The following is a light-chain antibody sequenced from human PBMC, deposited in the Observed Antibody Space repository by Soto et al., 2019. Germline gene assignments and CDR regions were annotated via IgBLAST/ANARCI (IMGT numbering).Light chain of an antibody. V-gene: IGKV3-15*01. J-gene: IGKJ4*01. CDR3: QQYSKWPLT. CDR1: QSLYSN. CDR2: ATS. Sequence: EIVMTQSPATLSVSPGERATLSCRASQSLYSNLAWYQQKPGQSPRLLIYATSTRATGIPARFSGSVSGTDFTLTISSLQSEDFALYYCQQYSKWPLTFGGGTKVEIK.